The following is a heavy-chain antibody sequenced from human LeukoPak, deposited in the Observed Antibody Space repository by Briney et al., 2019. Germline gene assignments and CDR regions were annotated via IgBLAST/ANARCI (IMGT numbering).Heavy chain of an antibody. CDR2: IKQDGSEK. V-gene: IGHV3-7*03. Sequence: PGGSLRLSCAASGFTFSSYWMSWVRQAPGKGLEWVANIKQDGSEKYYVDSVKGRFTISRDNSKNTLYLQMNSLRAEDTAVYYCARQTYYYDSSGYYPFPDAFDIWGQGTMVTVSS. D-gene: IGHD3-22*01. CDR1: GFTFSSYW. J-gene: IGHJ3*02. CDR3: ARQTYYYDSSGYYPFPDAFDI.